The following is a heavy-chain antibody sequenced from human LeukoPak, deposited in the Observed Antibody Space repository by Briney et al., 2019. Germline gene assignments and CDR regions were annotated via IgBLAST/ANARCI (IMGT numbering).Heavy chain of an antibody. V-gene: IGHV3-23*01. J-gene: IGHJ4*02. Sequence: QPGGSLRLSCAASGFTFSSYAMSWVRQAPGKGLEWVSTISGSGGSTYYADSVKGRFTISRDNAKNSLYLQMNSLRAEDTAVYYCARDGDSDYWGQGTLVTVSS. CDR2: ISGSGGST. CDR3: ARDGDSDY. CDR1: GFTFSSYA. D-gene: IGHD3-3*01.